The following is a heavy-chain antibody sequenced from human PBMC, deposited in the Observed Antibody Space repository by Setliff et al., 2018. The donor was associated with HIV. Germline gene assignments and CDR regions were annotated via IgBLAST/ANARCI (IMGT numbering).Heavy chain of an antibody. CDR2: VYHSGKT. V-gene: IGHV4-38-2*01. J-gene: IGHJ5*02. D-gene: IGHD6-19*01. CDR1: GYSMSDNYY. Sequence: PSETLSLTCAVSGYSMSDNYYWGWIRQPPEKGLEWIVTVYHSGKTYYNPSLKSRVTVSLDTSKNQISLNLTSVTAADTAVYYCVRGYSSGYFKGDNWFDPWGQGALVTVSS. CDR3: VRGYSSGYFKGDNWFDP.